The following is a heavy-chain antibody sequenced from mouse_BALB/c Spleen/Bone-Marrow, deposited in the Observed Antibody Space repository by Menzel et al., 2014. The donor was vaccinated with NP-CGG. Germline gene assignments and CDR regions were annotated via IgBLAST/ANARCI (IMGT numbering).Heavy chain of an antibody. D-gene: IGHD1-1*01. CDR3: ASYYYGSSLFAY. Sequence: EVKLQESGAELVKPGASVKLSCTASGFNIKDTYMHWVKQRPEQGLEWIGRIDPANGNTKYDPKFQGKATLTADTSSNTAYLQLSSLTSEDTAVYYCASYYYGSSLFAYWGQGTLVTVSA. CDR1: GFNIKDTY. V-gene: IGHV14-3*02. J-gene: IGHJ3*01. CDR2: IDPANGNT.